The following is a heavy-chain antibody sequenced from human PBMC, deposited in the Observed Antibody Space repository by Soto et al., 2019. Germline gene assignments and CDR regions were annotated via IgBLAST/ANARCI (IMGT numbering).Heavy chain of an antibody. CDR1: GYSFTSCA. J-gene: IGHJ2*01. CDR2: INTDSGTT. Sequence: QVQVVQSGAEVKKPGASVRLSCKTSGYSFTSCAIHWVRQAPGQGFEWMGWINTDSGTTKYSQKFQCRVTITRDASASTAYMELSSLSSDDTTIYYCVRDRAADWYLDLWGRGTLVTVSS. D-gene: IGHD6-25*01. V-gene: IGHV1-3*04. CDR3: VRDRAADWYLDL.